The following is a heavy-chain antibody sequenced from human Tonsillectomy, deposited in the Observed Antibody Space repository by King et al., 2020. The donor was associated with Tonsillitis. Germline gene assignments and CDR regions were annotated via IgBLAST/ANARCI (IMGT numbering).Heavy chain of an antibody. CDR3: AREDGSGGSCYCDY. D-gene: IGHD2-15*01. J-gene: IGHJ4*02. Sequence: VQLVESGGGVVQPGRSLRLSCAASGFTFSNHAMHWVRQAPGKGLEWVAVISYDGSDKYYADSVKGRFTISRDNSKNQLFLQMHSVRAEDTAVYYCAREDGSGGSCYCDYWGQGTLVTVSS. CDR1: GFTFSNHA. V-gene: IGHV3-30-3*01. CDR2: ISYDGSDK.